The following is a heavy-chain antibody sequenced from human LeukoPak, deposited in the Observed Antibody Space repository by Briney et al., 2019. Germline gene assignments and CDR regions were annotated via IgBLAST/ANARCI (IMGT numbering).Heavy chain of an antibody. V-gene: IGHV4-59*01. D-gene: IGHD2-15*01. J-gene: IGHJ5*02. CDR1: GGSISTYY. CDR3: ARDMPYCSGGSCYLGIDWFDP. Sequence: SETLSLTCTVSGGSISTYYWSWIRQPPGKGLEWIGYFCYSGSTNYNPSLRSRVTISVDTSKNQFSLHLTSVTAADTAVYYCARDMPYCSGGSCYLGIDWFDPWGQGTLVTVSS. CDR2: FCYSGST.